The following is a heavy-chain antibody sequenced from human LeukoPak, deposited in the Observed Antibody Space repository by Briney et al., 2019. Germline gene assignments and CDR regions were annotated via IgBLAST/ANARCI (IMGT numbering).Heavy chain of an antibody. D-gene: IGHD1-26*01. CDR3: ARSVGPDFDY. CDR1: GGSITSDTYY. V-gene: IGHV4-39*07. CDR2: IYYSGST. Sequence: PSETLSLTCSVSGGSITSDTYYWGWIRQPPGKGLEWIGSIYYSGSTYYNPSLKSRVTISVDTSKNQFSLKLSSVTAADTAVYYCARSVGPDFDYWGQGTLVTVSS. J-gene: IGHJ4*02.